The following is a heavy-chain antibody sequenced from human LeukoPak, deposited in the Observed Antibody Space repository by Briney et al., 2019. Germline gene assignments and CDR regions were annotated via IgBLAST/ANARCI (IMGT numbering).Heavy chain of an antibody. CDR2: IYPGASDT. CDR3: ARQEYSSSSADY. Sequence: HGESLKISCKGSGYRFTTYWIGWVRQMPGKGLEWMGIIYPGASDTRYRPSFQGQVTISADKSISTAYLQWSSLKASDTAMYYCARQEYSSSSADYWGQGTLVTVSS. J-gene: IGHJ4*02. CDR1: GYRFTTYW. D-gene: IGHD6-6*01. V-gene: IGHV5-51*01.